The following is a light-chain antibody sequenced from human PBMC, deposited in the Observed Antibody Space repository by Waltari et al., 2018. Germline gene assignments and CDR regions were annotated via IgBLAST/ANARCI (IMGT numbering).Light chain of an antibody. Sequence: VLTQSPGTLSLSPGERAILSCRASQSVSSNSLVWYQQKPGQTPRRLIYGASSRATGIPERFSGSGSGTDFTLTISSLEPEDFAMYYCQQYDSAVLTFGGGTKVEIK. CDR3: QQYDSAVLT. J-gene: IGKJ4*01. V-gene: IGKV3-20*01. CDR2: GAS. CDR1: QSVSSNS.